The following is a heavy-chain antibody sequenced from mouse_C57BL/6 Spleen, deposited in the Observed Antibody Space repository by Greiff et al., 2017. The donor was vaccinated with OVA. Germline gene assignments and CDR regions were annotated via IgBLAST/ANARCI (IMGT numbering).Heavy chain of an antibody. CDR2: INPSNGGT. CDR3: ARDDDYDEGFAY. J-gene: IGHJ3*01. D-gene: IGHD2-4*01. Sequence: QVQLKQSGTELVKPGASVKLSCKASGYTFTSYWMHWVKQRPGQGLEWIGNINPSNGGTNYNEKFKSKATLTVDKSSSTAYMQLSSLTSEDSAVYYCARDDDYDEGFAYWGQGTLVTVSA. CDR1: GYTFTSYW. V-gene: IGHV1-53*01.